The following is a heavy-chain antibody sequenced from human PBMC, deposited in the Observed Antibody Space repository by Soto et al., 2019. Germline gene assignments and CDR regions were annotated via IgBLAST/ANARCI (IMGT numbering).Heavy chain of an antibody. D-gene: IGHD4-17*01. Sequence: SGPTLVNPTQTLTLTCTFSGFSLSANGVGVGWIRQPPGKALEWLALIYWDDSKEYSPSLKSRLTITKDTSRNEVVLTMTNMDPVDTATYYCAKKGGGDYVLGYWGQGTLVTVSS. V-gene: IGHV2-5*02. J-gene: IGHJ4*02. CDR2: IYWDDSK. CDR3: AKKGGGDYVLGY. CDR1: GFSLSANGVG.